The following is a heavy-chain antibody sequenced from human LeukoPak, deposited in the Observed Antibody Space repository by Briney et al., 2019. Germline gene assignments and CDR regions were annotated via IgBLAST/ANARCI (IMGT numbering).Heavy chain of an antibody. D-gene: IGHD3-10*01. V-gene: IGHV3-21*01. CDR3: ARSPTLGSGSAYYYGMDV. J-gene: IGHJ6*02. CDR1: GFTFSSYS. Sequence: PGGSLRLSCAASGFTFSSYSMNWVRQAPGKGLEWVSSISSSSSYIYYADSVKGRFTISRDNAKNSLYLQMNSLRAEDTAVYYCARSPTLGSGSAYYYGMDVWGQGTTVTVSS. CDR2: ISSSSSYI.